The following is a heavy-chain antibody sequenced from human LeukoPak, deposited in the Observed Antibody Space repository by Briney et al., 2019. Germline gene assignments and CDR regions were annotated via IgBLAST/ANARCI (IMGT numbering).Heavy chain of an antibody. D-gene: IGHD6-6*01. Sequence: ASVKVSCKASGYTFTSYYMHWVRQAPGQGLEWMGIINPSGGSTSYAQKFQGRVTMTRDMSTSTVYMELRSLRSEDTAVYYCAREYSSSALGSWGQGTLVTVSS. CDR1: GYTFTSYY. CDR3: AREYSSSALGS. CDR2: INPSGGST. V-gene: IGHV1-46*01. J-gene: IGHJ4*02.